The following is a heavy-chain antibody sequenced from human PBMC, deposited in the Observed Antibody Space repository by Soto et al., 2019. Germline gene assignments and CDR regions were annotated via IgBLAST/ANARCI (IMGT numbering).Heavy chain of an antibody. V-gene: IGHV1-18*04. CDR3: ATLTVTTINYSYGMDV. CDR2: ISAYNGNT. D-gene: IGHD4-17*01. Sequence: QVQLVQSGAEVKKPGASVKVSCKASGYTFTSYGISWVRQAPGQGLEWMGWISAYNGNTNDAQKLQGRVTMTTDTSTSTAYMELRSLRSDDTAVYYCATLTVTTINYSYGMDVWGQGTTVTVSS. CDR1: GYTFTSYG. J-gene: IGHJ6*02.